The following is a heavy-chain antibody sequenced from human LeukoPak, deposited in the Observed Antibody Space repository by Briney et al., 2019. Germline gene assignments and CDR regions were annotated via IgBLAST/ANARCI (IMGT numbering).Heavy chain of an antibody. D-gene: IGHD3-3*01. CDR2: ISYDGSNK. V-gene: IGHV3-30*03. CDR3: ARADAVLRFLEWLF. J-gene: IGHJ4*02. CDR1: GFTFSSYG. Sequence: GRSLRLSCAASGFTFSSYGMHWVRQAPGKGLEWVAVISYDGSNKYYADSVKGRFTISRDNSKNTLYLQMNSLRAEDTAVYYCARADAVLRFLEWLFWGQGTLVTVSS.